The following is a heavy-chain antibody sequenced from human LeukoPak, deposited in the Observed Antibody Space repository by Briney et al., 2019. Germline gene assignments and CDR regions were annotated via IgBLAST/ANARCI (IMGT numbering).Heavy chain of an antibody. CDR1: RFTFSTYD. J-gene: IGHJ4*02. Sequence: GRSLRLSRVASRFTFSTYDMHWGRPAPGKGLERVAVISYDGSKKYNTDSLKGRVTISRDKSKYTLYLQLNMQRAEDTDVYYYAKAPGRDCSGGSCYSYWGQGTLVTVSS. D-gene: IGHD2-15*01. CDR2: ISYDGSKK. V-gene: IGHV3-30*18. CDR3: AKAPGRDCSGGSCYSY.